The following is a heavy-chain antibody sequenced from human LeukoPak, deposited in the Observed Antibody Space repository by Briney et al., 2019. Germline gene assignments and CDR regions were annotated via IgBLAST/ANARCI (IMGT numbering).Heavy chain of an antibody. J-gene: IGHJ3*02. CDR1: GFTFSSYA. Sequence: GGSLRLSCAASGFTFSSYAMSWVRQAPGEGLEWVSGSGDNTRYADSVKGRFTISRDNSKNTQDLQMNGLRAEDTAVYYCAKSWRYYDSSNYYAFDIWGQGTMVTVSS. D-gene: IGHD3-22*01. V-gene: IGHV3-23*01. CDR3: AKSWRYYDSSNYYAFDI. CDR2: SGDNT.